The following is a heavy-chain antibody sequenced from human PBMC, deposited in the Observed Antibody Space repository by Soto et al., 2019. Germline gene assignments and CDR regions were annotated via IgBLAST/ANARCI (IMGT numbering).Heavy chain of an antibody. V-gene: IGHV4-34*01. CDR2: INHSGST. D-gene: IGHD6-19*01. Sequence: SETLSLTCGVYGGSFSGYYWNWIRQPPGKGLEWIGEINHSGSTKYNPSLKSRFTISVDTSKDQFSLKVRSVTAADTAVYYCARGRQHWLVDAFDIWGQGTMVTVSS. J-gene: IGHJ3*02. CDR1: GGSFSGYY. CDR3: ARGRQHWLVDAFDI.